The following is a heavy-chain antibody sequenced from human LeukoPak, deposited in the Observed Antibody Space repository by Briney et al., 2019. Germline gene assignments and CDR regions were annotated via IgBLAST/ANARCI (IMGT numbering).Heavy chain of an antibody. CDR1: GGSISSSSYY. V-gene: IGHV4-39*07. CDR2: IYYSGST. D-gene: IGHD6-13*01. Sequence: PSQTLSLTCTVSGGSISSSSYYWGWIRQPPGKGLEWIGSIYYSGSTYYNPSLKSRVTISVDTSKNQFSLKLSSVTAADTAVYYCARASSWYTGYYFDYWGQGTLVTVSS. J-gene: IGHJ4*02. CDR3: ARASSWYTGYYFDY.